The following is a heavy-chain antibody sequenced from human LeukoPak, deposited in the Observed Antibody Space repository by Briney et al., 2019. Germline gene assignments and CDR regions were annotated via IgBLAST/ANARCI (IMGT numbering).Heavy chain of an antibody. D-gene: IGHD3-3*01. Sequence: GGSLRLPCAASGFTFDDYAMHWVRQAPGKGLEWVSGISWNSGSIGYADSVKGRFTISRDNAKNSLYLQMNSLRAEDTALYYCAKDHLRITIFGVVDYGMDVWGQGTTVTVSS. J-gene: IGHJ6*02. CDR1: GFTFDDYA. V-gene: IGHV3-9*01. CDR3: AKDHLRITIFGVVDYGMDV. CDR2: ISWNSGSI.